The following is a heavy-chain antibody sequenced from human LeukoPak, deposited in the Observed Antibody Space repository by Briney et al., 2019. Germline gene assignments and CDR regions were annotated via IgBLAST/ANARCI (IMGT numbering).Heavy chain of an antibody. CDR3: AGERITIFGVVISPYYYYMDV. D-gene: IGHD3-3*01. Sequence: ASVKVSCKASGYTFTGYYMHWVRQAPGQGLEWMGWINPNSGGTNYAQKFQGRVTMTRDTSISTAYMELSRLRSDDTAVYYCAGERITIFGVVISPYYYYMDVWGKGTTVTVSS. V-gene: IGHV1-2*02. CDR1: GYTFTGYY. CDR2: INPNSGGT. J-gene: IGHJ6*03.